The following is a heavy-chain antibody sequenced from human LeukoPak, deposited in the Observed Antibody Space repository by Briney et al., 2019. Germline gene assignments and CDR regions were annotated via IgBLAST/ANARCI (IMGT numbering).Heavy chain of an antibody. CDR3: AKHCSSTNCYYIDH. CDR2: ISGSGGST. Sequence: PGGSLRLSCAASGFTFSSYAMSWVRQAPGKGLEWVSVISGSGGSTFYADSVKGRFTISRDNSKNTLYLQMNSLRAEDTAVYYCAKHCSSTNCYYIDHWGQGTLVTVSS. V-gene: IGHV3-23*01. J-gene: IGHJ4*02. CDR1: GFTFSSYA. D-gene: IGHD2-2*01.